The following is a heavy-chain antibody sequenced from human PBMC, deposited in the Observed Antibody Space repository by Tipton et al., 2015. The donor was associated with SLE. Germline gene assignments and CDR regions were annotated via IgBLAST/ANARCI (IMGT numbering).Heavy chain of an antibody. CDR3: ARGEGIAAARGYFQH. CDR2: INHSGST. Sequence: GSLRLSCAVYGGSFSGYYWSWIRQPPGKGLEWIGEINHSGSTNYNPSLKSRVTISVDTSKNQFSLKLSSVTAADTAVYYCARGEGIAAARGYFQHWGQGTLVTVSS. CDR1: GGSFSGYY. J-gene: IGHJ1*01. D-gene: IGHD6-13*01. V-gene: IGHV4-34*01.